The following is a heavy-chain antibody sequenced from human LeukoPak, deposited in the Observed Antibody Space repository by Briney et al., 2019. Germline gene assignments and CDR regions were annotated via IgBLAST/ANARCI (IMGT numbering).Heavy chain of an antibody. Sequence: GGSLRLSCAASGVTFRSDWMSGGREGPGRGSERLDNIKEDRSPHEYVDSVQRRFTISRAKAKNSLHLQIDSLRGEDTAVYYCAREVGGYWGQGTLATVSS. CDR1: GVTFRSDW. J-gene: IGHJ4*02. CDR2: IKEDRSPH. D-gene: IGHD2-15*01. V-gene: IGHV3-7*01. CDR3: AREVGGY.